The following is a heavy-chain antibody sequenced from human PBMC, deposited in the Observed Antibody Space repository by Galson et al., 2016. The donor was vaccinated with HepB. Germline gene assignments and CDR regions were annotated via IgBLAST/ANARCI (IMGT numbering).Heavy chain of an antibody. V-gene: IGHV3-30*18. CDR1: GFTLSSYG. Sequence: SLRLSCAASGFTLSSYGIHWVRQAPGKGLEWVAVTSSGGSNKHYADSVKGRFTISRDNSKKTLYLQVNSLRAEDTAVYYCAKVSDEYYFDYWGQGTLVTVSS. J-gene: IGHJ4*02. CDR2: TSSGGSNK. CDR3: AKVSDEYYFDY.